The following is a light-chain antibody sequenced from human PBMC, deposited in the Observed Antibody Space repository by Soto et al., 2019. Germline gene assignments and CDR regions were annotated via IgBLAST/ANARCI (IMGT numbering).Light chain of an antibody. V-gene: IGKV1-5*01. CDR2: GAS. J-gene: IGKJ1*01. CDR3: QQYNSYSRT. CDR1: QSISGW. Sequence: DIQMTQSPSTLSASVGDRVTITCRASQSISGWLAWYQHKPGKAPTLLIYGASSLQSGVPSRFSGGGSGTEFTLTISSLQPDDFATYYCQQYNSYSRTFGQGTKVDIK.